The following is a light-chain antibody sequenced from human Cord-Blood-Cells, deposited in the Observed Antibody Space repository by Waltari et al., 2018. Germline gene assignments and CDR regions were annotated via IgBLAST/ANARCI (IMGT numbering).Light chain of an antibody. Sequence: DIQMTQSPSSLSASVGDRVTITCQASQDISNYLNWYQQKPGKAPKLLIYDASNLETGVPSRFSGSGSGTDFTFTISSLQPEDIATYYCQQYDNLPFGGGTK. CDR1: QDISNY. V-gene: IGKV1-33*01. CDR2: DAS. J-gene: IGKJ4*01. CDR3: QQYDNLP.